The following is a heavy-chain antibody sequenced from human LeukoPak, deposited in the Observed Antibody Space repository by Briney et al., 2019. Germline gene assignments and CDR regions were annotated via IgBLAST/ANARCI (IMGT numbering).Heavy chain of an antibody. CDR2: ISSSSSYI. CDR3: ARERITMVRGVIRGARYFDY. J-gene: IGHJ4*02. V-gene: IGHV3-21*01. CDR1: GFTFSSYS. D-gene: IGHD3-10*01. Sequence: PGGSLRLSCAASGFTFSSYSMNWVRQAPGKGLEWVSSISSSSSYIYYADSVKGRFTISRDNAKNSLYLQMNSLRAEDTAVYYCARERITMVRGVIRGARYFDYWGQGTLVTVSS.